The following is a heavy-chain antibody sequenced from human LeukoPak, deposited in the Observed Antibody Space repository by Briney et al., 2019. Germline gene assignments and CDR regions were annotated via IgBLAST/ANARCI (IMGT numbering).Heavy chain of an antibody. V-gene: IGHV3-30*02. D-gene: IGHD6-13*01. CDR1: GFTFSSYG. Sequence: GGSLRLSCAASGFTFSSYGMLWVRQAPGKGLEWVAFIRYDGSNKYYADSVKSRFTISRDNSKNTLYLQMNSLRAEDTAVYYCAKVRAAAGHYYYYYMDVWGKGTTVTVSS. CDR3: AKVRAAAGHYYYYYMDV. CDR2: IRYDGSNK. J-gene: IGHJ6*03.